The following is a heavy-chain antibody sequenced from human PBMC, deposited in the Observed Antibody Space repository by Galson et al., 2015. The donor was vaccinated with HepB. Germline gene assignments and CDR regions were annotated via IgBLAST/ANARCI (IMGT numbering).Heavy chain of an antibody. V-gene: IGHV1-3*01. D-gene: IGHD3-10*01. CDR1: GYTFTSFA. J-gene: IGHJ5*02. Sequence: SVKVSCKASGYTFTSFAIHWVRQAPGQSLEWMGWISAGNGDTEYSQKFQGRVTMTRDTSANTAYMELSSLRSEDTAIYYCARTGGRITMVRGIITWLDPWGHGTLVTVSS. CDR3: ARTGGRITMVRGIITWLDP. CDR2: ISAGNGDT.